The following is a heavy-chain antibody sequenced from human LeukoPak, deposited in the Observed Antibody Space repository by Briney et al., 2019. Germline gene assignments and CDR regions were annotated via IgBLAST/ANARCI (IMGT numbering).Heavy chain of an antibody. Sequence: PSQTLSLTCTVSGGSISSSSYYWGWIRQPPGKGLEWIGSIYYSGSTFYTPSLNSRVSMSVDTSKNQFSLKLSSVTAADTAVHYCARTSKDYYGMDVWGQGTTVTVSS. CDR2: IYYSGST. V-gene: IGHV4-39*07. CDR1: GGSISSSSYY. J-gene: IGHJ6*02. CDR3: ARTSKDYYGMDV.